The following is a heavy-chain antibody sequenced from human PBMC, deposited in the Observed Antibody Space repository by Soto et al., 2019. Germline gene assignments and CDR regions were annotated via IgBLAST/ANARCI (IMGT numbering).Heavy chain of an antibody. CDR2: INHSGST. CDR3: ARERDFWSGYYGRGLFHV. J-gene: IGHJ6*02. Sequence: KPSETLSLTCAVYGGSFSGYYWSWIRQPPGKGLEWIGEINHSGSTNYNPSLKSRVTISVDTSKNQFSLKLSSVTAADTAVYYCARERDFWSGYYGRGLFHVWGQGTTVTVSS. D-gene: IGHD3-3*01. CDR1: GGSFSGYY. V-gene: IGHV4-34*01.